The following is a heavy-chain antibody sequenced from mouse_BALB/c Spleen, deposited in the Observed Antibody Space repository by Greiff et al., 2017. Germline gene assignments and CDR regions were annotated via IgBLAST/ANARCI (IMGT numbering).Heavy chain of an antibody. CDR3: VRPSLNWVFAY. J-gene: IGHJ3*01. CDR2: IRSKSNNYAT. Sequence: EVQRVESGGGLVQPKGSLKLSCAASGFTFNTYAMNWVRQAPGKGLEWVARIRSKSNNYATYYADSVKDRFTISRDDSQSMLYLQMNNLKTEDTAMYYCVRPSLNWVFAYWGQGTLVTVSA. CDR1: GFTFNTYA. V-gene: IGHV10-1*02. D-gene: IGHD4-1*01.